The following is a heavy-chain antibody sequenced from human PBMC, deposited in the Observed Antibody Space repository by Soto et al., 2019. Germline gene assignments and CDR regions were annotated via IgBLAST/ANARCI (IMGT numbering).Heavy chain of an antibody. Sequence: QVQLQQWGAGLLKPSETLSLTCAVYGGSFSGYYWSWIRQPPGKGLEWIGEINHSGSTSYNPSLKSRVTISVDTSKNQFSLKLSSVTAADTAVYYCARDLVGATVGFDYWGQGTLVTVSS. V-gene: IGHV4-34*01. CDR3: ARDLVGATVGFDY. CDR1: GGSFSGYY. J-gene: IGHJ4*02. D-gene: IGHD1-26*01. CDR2: INHSGST.